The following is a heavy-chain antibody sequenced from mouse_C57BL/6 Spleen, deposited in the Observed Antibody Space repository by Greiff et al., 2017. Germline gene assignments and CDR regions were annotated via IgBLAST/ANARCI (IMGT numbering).Heavy chain of an antibody. J-gene: IGHJ2*01. V-gene: IGHV1-80*01. Sequence: VQLVESGAELVKPGASVKISCKASGYAFSSYWMNWVKQRPGKGLEWIGQIYPGDGDTNYNGKFKGKATLTADKSSSTAYMQLSSLTSEDSAVYFCARSGEVEGDYWGQGTTLTVSS. CDR3: ARSGEVEGDY. CDR2: IYPGDGDT. D-gene: IGHD1-1*01. CDR1: GYAFSSYW.